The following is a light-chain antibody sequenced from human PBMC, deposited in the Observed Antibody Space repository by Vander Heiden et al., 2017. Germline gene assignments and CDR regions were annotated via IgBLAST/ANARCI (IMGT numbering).Light chain of an antibody. J-gene: IGLJ3*02. CDR1: SSNIGSNY. CDR3: AAWDDSLSGSWV. V-gene: IGLV1-47*01. CDR2: RNN. Sequence: QSVLTPPPSASGTPGQRVTISCSGSSSNIGSNYVYWYQQLPGTAPKLLIYRNNQRPSGVPDRSSGSKSGTSASLAISGLRSEDEADYYCAAWDDSLSGSWVFGGGTKLTVL.